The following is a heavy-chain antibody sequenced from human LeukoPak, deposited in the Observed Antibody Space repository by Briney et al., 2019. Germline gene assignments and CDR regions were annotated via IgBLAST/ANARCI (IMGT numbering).Heavy chain of an antibody. V-gene: IGHV4-34*01. CDR1: GGSFSGYY. CDR2: INHSGST. CDR3: ANSGPGSSWFDP. J-gene: IGHJ5*02. Sequence: PSETLSLTCAVYGGSFSGYYWSWIRQPPGKGLEWIGEINHSGSTNYNPSLKSRVTISVDTSKNQFSLKLSSVTAADTAVYYCANSGPGSSWFDPWGQGTLVTVSS. D-gene: IGHD2-15*01.